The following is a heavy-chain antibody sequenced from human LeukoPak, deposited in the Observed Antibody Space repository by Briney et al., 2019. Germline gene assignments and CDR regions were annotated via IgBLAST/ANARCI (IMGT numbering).Heavy chain of an antibody. CDR2: ISAYNGNT. D-gene: IGHD1/OR15-1a*01. CDR1: GYTFTSYG. CDR3: ARNTKGGWFDP. J-gene: IGHJ5*02. V-gene: IGHV1-18*01. Sequence: ASVKVSCKVSGYTFTSYGISWVRQAPGQGLEWMGWISAYNGNTNYAQKLQGRVTMTTDTSTSSAYMELRSLRSDDTAMYYCARNTKGGWFDPWGQGTLVTVSS.